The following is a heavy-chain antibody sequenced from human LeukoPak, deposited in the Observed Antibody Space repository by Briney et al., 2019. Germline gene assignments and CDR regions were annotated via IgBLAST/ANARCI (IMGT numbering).Heavy chain of an antibody. CDR2: INHSGST. D-gene: IGHD6-6*01. CDR3: ARGVAARVSY. Sequence: SETLSLTCAVYGGSFSGYYWSWIRQPPGKGLEWIGEINHSGSTNYNPSLKSRVTISVDMSKNQFSLKLSSVTAADTAVYYCARGVAARVSYWGQGTLVTVSS. CDR1: GGSFSGYY. J-gene: IGHJ4*02. V-gene: IGHV4-34*01.